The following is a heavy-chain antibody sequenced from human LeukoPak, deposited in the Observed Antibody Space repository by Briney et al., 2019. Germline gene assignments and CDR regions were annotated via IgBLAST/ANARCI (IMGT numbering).Heavy chain of an antibody. Sequence: GSLRISCSASGLTPSNAWMTLVRQAPGKGLEWVARIKSKTDGGIKDYAAPVKGTFTISRDDSENTVYLQMNSLKIEDTAVYYCATGRSGYFDSWGQGTLVFVSS. J-gene: IGHJ4*02. CDR1: GLTPSNAW. V-gene: IGHV3-15*01. CDR3: ATGRSGYFDS. CDR2: IKSKTDGGIK.